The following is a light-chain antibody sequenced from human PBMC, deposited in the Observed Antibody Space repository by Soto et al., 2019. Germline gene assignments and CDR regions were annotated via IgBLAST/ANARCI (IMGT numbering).Light chain of an antibody. Sequence: QSVLTQPPSASGTPGPRVTISFSGSSANIGSITVNWYQQLPGTAPKLLIYSNNQRPSGVPDRFSGAKSGTSASLAISGLQSEDEADYYCAAWDDSLNGPVFGTGTKLNVL. CDR1: SANIGSIT. V-gene: IGLV1-44*01. CDR2: SNN. CDR3: AAWDDSLNGPV. J-gene: IGLJ1*01.